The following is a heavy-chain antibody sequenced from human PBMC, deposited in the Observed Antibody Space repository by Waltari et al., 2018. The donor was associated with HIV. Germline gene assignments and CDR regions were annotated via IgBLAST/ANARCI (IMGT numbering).Heavy chain of an antibody. J-gene: IGHJ6*02. Sequence: QLQLQESGPGLVKPSETLSLTCTVSGGSISSSSYYWGLIRQPPGKGLEWIGSIYYSGSTYYNPSLKSRVTISVDTSKNQFSLKLSSVTAADTAVYYCARGRTNYYYYYGMDVWGQGTTVTVSS. CDR2: IYYSGST. CDR3: ARGRTNYYYYYGMDV. V-gene: IGHV4-39*07. CDR1: GGSISSSSYY.